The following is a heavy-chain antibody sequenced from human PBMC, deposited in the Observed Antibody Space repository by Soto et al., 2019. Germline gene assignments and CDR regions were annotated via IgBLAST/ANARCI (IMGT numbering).Heavy chain of an antibody. J-gene: IGHJ4*02. CDR3: ARESAVDTAMVPDY. V-gene: IGHV4-30-4*01. D-gene: IGHD5-18*01. CDR2: IYYSGST. Sequence: WSWXXQPPXXGLEXIGYIYYSGSTYYNPSLKSRVTISVDTSKNQFSLKLSSVTAADTAVYYCARESAVDTAMVPDYWGQGTLVTVSS.